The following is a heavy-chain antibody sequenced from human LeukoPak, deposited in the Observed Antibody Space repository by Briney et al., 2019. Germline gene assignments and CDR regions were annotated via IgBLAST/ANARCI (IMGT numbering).Heavy chain of an antibody. CDR2: IKQDGSEK. Sequence: GGSLRLSCAASGFTFSSYWMSWVRQAPGKGLEWVANIKQDGSEKYYVDSVKGRFTISRDNAKNLLYLQMNSLRAEDTAVYYCAREHYYYDSSGYYYGGDSFDIWGQGTLVTVSS. D-gene: IGHD3-22*01. CDR1: GFTFSSYW. J-gene: IGHJ4*02. V-gene: IGHV3-7*01. CDR3: AREHYYYDSSGYYYGGDSFDI.